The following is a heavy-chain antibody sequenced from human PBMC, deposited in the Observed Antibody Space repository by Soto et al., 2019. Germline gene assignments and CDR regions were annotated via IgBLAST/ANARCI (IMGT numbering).Heavy chain of an antibody. D-gene: IGHD3-9*01. CDR2: ISASGATI. V-gene: IGHV3-48*02. CDR3: ARDLTYFAKYYFDY. Sequence: GGSLRLSGEASGFALSGASINWVRQAPGKGLEWVSYISASGATIYYADSVKGRFTISRDKAQNSVYLQMDSLKDEDKAVYYCARDLTYFAKYYFDYWGQG. CDR1: GFALSGAS. J-gene: IGHJ4*02.